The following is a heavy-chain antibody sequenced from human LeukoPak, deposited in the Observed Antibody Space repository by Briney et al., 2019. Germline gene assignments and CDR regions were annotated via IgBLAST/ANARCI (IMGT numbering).Heavy chain of an antibody. V-gene: IGHV3-74*01. Sequence: GGSLRLSCAASGFTFSNYWMHWISQVPGKGLVWVSHIKYDGSATNYADSVKGRFTITRDNSKNTLYLQMNSLRAEDTAVYYCARAFSYWGQGTLVTVSS. CDR1: GFTFSNYW. J-gene: IGHJ4*02. CDR3: ARAFSY. CDR2: IKYDGSAT. D-gene: IGHD3-3*01.